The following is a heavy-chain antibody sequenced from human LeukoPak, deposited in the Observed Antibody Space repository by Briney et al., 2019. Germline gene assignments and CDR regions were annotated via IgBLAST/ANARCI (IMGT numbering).Heavy chain of an antibody. CDR1: GGSFSGYY. J-gene: IGHJ6*03. CDR2: INHSGST. CDR3: ARVRVDLPYYYYMDV. V-gene: IGHV4-34*01. Sequence: PSETLSLTCAVYGGSFSGYYWSWIRQPPGKGLEWIGEINHSGSTYYNPSLKSRVTISVDTSKNQFSLKLSSVTAADTAVYYCARVRVDLPYYYYMDVWGKGTTVTVSS.